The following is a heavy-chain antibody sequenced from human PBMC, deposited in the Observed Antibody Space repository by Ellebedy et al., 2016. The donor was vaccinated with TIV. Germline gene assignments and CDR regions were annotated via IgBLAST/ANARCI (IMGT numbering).Heavy chain of an antibody. CDR2: IVSNGDST. D-gene: IGHD3-16*01. J-gene: IGHJ4*02. CDR3: VKAWGD. V-gene: IGHV3-64D*06. Sequence: GESLKISCSASGFTFSSYAMHWVRQAPGKGLEYISAIVSNGDSTYCANSVKGRFTISRDNSKNTLYLQMSSLRPEDTAVYYCVKAWGDWGQGTLVTVSS. CDR1: GFTFSSYA.